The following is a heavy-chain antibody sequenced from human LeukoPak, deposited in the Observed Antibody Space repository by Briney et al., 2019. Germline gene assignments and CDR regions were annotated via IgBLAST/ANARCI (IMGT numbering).Heavy chain of an antibody. J-gene: IGHJ5*02. CDR2: IRSKAYGGTT. V-gene: IGHV3-49*03. CDR3: TRDEGPYYDILTGYPQGFDP. D-gene: IGHD3-9*01. CDR1: GFTFGDYA. Sequence: GGSLRLSCTASGFTFGDYAMSWFRQAPGKGLEWVGFIRSKAYGGTTEYAASVKGRFTISRDDSKRIAYLQMNSLKTEDTAVYYCTRDEGPYYDILTGYPQGFDPWGQGTLVTVSS.